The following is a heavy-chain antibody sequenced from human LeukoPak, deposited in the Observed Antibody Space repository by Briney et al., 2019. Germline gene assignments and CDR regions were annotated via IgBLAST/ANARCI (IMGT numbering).Heavy chain of an antibody. D-gene: IGHD3-9*01. CDR2: IYPGDSDT. CDR1: GYSFTSYW. V-gene: IGHV5-51*01. J-gene: IGHJ3*02. CDR3: ARRYYDILTGLGAFDI. Sequence: GESLKISCKGSGYSFTSYWIGWVRQMPGKGQEWMGIIYPGDSDTRYRPSFQGQVTISADKSISTAYLQWSSLKASDTAMYYCARRYYDILTGLGAFDIWGEGTMVSVSS.